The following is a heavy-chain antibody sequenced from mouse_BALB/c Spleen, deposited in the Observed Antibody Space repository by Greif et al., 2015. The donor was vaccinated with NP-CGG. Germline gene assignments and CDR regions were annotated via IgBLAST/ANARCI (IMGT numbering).Heavy chain of an antibody. CDR2: LWSDGSP. Sequence: VKLMESGPDLVAPSQSLSITCTVSGFSLTSYGVHWVRQPPGKGLEWLVVLWSDGSPTYNSALKSRLSISKDNSKSQVCLKMNSLQTDDTAMYYCARHGDSHFDYWGQGTTLTVSS. CDR3: ARHGDSHFDY. CDR1: GFSLTSYG. J-gene: IGHJ2*01. V-gene: IGHV2-6-2*01.